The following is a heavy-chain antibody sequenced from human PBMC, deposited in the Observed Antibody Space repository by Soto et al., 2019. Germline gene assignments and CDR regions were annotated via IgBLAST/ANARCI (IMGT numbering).Heavy chain of an antibody. Sequence: ASVKVYCKASGYTFTDYFIHWVRQAPGQGFEWMGWINPKSRGTTYAQKFQGRVTMTRDTSNSTAYMELRGLRSDDTAVYYCARIGRESTSFYSWFDPWGQGSLVTVSS. CDR1: GYTFTDYF. V-gene: IGHV1-2*02. CDR3: ARIGRESTSFYSWFDP. J-gene: IGHJ5*02. D-gene: IGHD2-2*02. CDR2: INPKSRGT.